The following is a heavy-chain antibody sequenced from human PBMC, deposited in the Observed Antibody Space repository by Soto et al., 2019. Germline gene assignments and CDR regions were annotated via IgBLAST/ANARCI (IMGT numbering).Heavy chain of an antibody. V-gene: IGHV4-31*03. CDR1: GGSISSGGYY. CDR2: IYYSGST. Sequence: LSLTCTVSGGSISSGGYYWSWIRQHPGKGLEWIGYIYYSGSTYYNPSLKSRVTISVDTSKNQFSLKLSSVTAADTAVYYCARELPTSSGYYYGVFDYWGQGTLVTVSS. CDR3: ARELPTSSGYYYGVFDY. D-gene: IGHD3-22*01. J-gene: IGHJ4*02.